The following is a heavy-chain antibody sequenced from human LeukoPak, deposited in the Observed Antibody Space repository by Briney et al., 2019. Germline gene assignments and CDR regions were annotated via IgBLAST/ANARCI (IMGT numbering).Heavy chain of an antibody. CDR3: ARNTLPKKSSSSSGRGAFDI. V-gene: IGHV1-2*02. Sequence: ASVKVSCKASGYTFTGYYMHWVRQAPGQGLEWMGWINPNSGGTNYAQKFQGRVTMTRDTSISTAYMELSRLRSDDTAVYYCARNTLPKKSSSSSGRGAFDIWGQGTMVTVSS. D-gene: IGHD6-6*01. CDR1: GYTFTGYY. J-gene: IGHJ3*02. CDR2: INPNSGGT.